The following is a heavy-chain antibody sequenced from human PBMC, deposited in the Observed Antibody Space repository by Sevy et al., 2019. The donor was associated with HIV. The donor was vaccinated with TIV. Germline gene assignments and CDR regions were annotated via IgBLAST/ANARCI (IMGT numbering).Heavy chain of an antibody. CDR2: TYYRSKWYN. D-gene: IGHD2-2*01. Sequence: SQTRSLTCAISGDSVSSNGAAWNWIRQSPSRGLEWLGRTYYRSKWYNDYAVSVKSRITINPDTSKNQFSLQLNSVTPKDTAVYYCARDLRVLVPAATSGFDYWGQGTLVTVSS. J-gene: IGHJ4*02. CDR3: ARDLRVLVPAATSGFDY. V-gene: IGHV6-1*01. CDR1: GDSVSSNGAA.